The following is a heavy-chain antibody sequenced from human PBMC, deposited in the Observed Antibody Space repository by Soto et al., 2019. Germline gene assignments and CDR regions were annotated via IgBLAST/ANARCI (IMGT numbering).Heavy chain of an antibody. CDR3: AKDMAPRWVTTFWYCDL. D-gene: IGHD4-17*01. CDR1: GFTFDDYA. V-gene: IGHV3-9*01. Sequence: EVQLVESGGGLVQPGRSLRLSCAASGFTFDDYAMHWVRQAPGKGLEWVSGISWNSGSIGYADSVKGRFTISRDNAKNSLYLQMNSLRAEDTALYYCAKDMAPRWVTTFWYCDLWGRGTLVTVSS. CDR2: ISWNSGSI. J-gene: IGHJ2*01.